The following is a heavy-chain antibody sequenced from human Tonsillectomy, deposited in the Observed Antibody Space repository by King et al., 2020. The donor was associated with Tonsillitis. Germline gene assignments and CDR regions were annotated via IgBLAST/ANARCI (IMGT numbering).Heavy chain of an antibody. CDR3: ARLNGVQWFGESTYHFDS. D-gene: IGHD3-10*01. J-gene: IGHJ4*02. Sequence: HVQLVESGGGLVKPGGSLRLSCTVSGLSDSFSETYMSWVRQAPGKGLEWVSYSSRNIGGGRSHTESADSVRGRFTVSRDNPKKSIYLQMNSLTLEDTAIYYCARLNGVQWFGESTYHFDSWGQGTLVTVSS. V-gene: IGHV3-11*06. CDR2: SSRNIGGGRSHT. CDR1: GLSDSFSETY.